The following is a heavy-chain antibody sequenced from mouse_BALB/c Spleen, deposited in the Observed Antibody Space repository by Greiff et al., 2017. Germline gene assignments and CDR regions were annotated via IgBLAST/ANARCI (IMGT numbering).Heavy chain of an antibody. CDR1: GFTFSSYA. J-gene: IGHJ4*01. V-gene: IGHV5-6-5*01. CDR3: ARGYYRYDSAMDY. D-gene: IGHD2-14*01. CDR2: ISSGGST. Sequence: EVMLVESGGGLVKPGGSLKLSCAASGFTFSSYAMSWVRQTPEKRLEWVASISSGGSTYYPDSVKGRFTISRDNARNILYLQMSSLRSEDTAMYYCARGYYRYDSAMDYWGQGTSVTVSS.